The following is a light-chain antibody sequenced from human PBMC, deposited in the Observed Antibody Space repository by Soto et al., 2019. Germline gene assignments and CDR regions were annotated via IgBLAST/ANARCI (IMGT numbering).Light chain of an antibody. CDR2: VNSEGSH. CDR3: QTWGTGFHVL. V-gene: IGLV4-69*01. J-gene: IGLJ2*01. CDR1: SGNSNYA. Sequence: QLVLTQSPSASASLGASVKLTCTLSSGNSNYAIAWHQQQPGKGPRYLMKVNSEGSHSKGDGIPDRFSGSSSGTERYLTISSLQSEDEADYYCQTWGTGFHVLFGGGTKLTVL.